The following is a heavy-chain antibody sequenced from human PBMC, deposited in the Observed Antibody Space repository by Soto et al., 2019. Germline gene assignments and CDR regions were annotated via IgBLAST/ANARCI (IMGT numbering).Heavy chain of an antibody. Sequence: PSETLSLTCAVYGGSFSGYYWSLIRQPPGKGLEWIGEINHSGSTNYNPSLKSRVTISVDTSKNQFSLKLSSVTAADTAVYYCARCGQQLKSNDYWGQGTLVTVSS. V-gene: IGHV4-34*01. CDR1: GGSFSGYY. CDR3: ARCGQQLKSNDY. J-gene: IGHJ4*02. D-gene: IGHD6-13*01. CDR2: INHSGST.